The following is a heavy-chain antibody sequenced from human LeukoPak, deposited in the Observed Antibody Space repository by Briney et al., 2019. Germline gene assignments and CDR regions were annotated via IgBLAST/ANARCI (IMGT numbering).Heavy chain of an antibody. J-gene: IGHJ4*02. CDR3: VRGRSSSWSSFDY. CDR2: IYNNGRT. CDR1: GRSISSGDYY. D-gene: IGHD6-13*01. Sequence: SQTLSLTCTVSGRSISSGDYYWSWIRQPPGKGLEWIGYIYNNGRTYYNPSLKSRVTISVETSKNLFSLKVSSVTAADAAVYYCVRGRSSSWSSFDYWRQGTLVTVSS. V-gene: IGHV4-30-4*01.